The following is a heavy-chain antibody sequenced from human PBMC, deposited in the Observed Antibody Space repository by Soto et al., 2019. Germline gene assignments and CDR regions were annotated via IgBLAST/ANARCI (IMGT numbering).Heavy chain of an antibody. Sequence: GGSLRLSCAASGFTFTTYAMSWVRQAPGKGLEWVSGVTDSGGKTYYADSVKGRFTISRDNSKNTLYLQMNSLRAEDTAVYYCAKVAQQMGMYFDYWGQGTLVTVSS. J-gene: IGHJ4*02. CDR3: AKVAQQMGMYFDY. D-gene: IGHD6-13*01. V-gene: IGHV3-23*01. CDR1: GFTFTTYA. CDR2: VTDSGGKT.